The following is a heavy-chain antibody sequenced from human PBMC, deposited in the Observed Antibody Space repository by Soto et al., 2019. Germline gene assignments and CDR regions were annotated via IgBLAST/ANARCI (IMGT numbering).Heavy chain of an antibody. V-gene: IGHV3-21*01. J-gene: IGHJ4*02. CDR3: ASESYTVAGTFAFDY. CDR2: ISSSSSYI. Sequence: EVQLVESGGGLVKPGGSLRLSCAASGFTFSSYSMNWVRQAPGKGLEWVSSISSSSSYIYYADSVKGRFTISRDNAKNSLYLQMNSLRAEDTAVYYCASESYTVAGTFAFDYWGQGTLVTVSS. D-gene: IGHD6-19*01. CDR1: GFTFSSYS.